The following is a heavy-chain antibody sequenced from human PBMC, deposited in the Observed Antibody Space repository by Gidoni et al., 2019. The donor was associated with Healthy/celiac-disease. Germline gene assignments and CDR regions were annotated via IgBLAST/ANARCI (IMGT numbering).Heavy chain of an antibody. V-gene: IGHV3-21*01. D-gene: IGHD3-9*01. CDR2: ISSSSSYI. CDR1: GFTFSSYS. Sequence: EVQLVESGGGLVKPGGSLRLSCAASGFTFSSYSMNWVRQAPGKGLEWVSSISSSSSYIYYADSVKGRFTISRDNAKNSLYLQMNSLRAEDTAVYYCARGGYYDILTGYQYYYDSSISFDYWGQGTLVTVSS. CDR3: ARGGYYDILTGYQYYYDSSISFDY. J-gene: IGHJ4*02.